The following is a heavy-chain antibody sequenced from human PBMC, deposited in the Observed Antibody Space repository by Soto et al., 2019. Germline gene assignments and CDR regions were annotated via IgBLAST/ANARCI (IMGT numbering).Heavy chain of an antibody. CDR1: GFTFGNFA. J-gene: IGHJ4*02. D-gene: IGHD2-15*01. Sequence: VGSLRLSCATSGFTFGNFAMSWVRQAPVKGLEWVSSISGNGGSTYYADSVKGRFTISRDNSKNTLYLQMNSLTAEDTAVYFCAKLRAKSHIAVPFDYWGQASLVTVSS. CDR2: ISGNGGST. V-gene: IGHV3-23*01. CDR3: AKLRAKSHIAVPFDY.